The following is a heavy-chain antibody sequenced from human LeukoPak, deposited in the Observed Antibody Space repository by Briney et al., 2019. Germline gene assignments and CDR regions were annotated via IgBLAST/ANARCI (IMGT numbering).Heavy chain of an antibody. CDR3: AKNSNWESDY. J-gene: IGHJ4*02. D-gene: IGHD3-16*01. CDR1: GFTFSSYA. CDR2: VSDSGGTT. V-gene: IGHV3-23*01. Sequence: PGGSLRLSCAASGFTFSSYAMSWVRQAPGKWLEWVSGVSDSGGTTWDADSVKGRFTISRDNSKNTAYLQMNSLRVDDTAVYYCAKNSNWESDYWGQGTLVTVSS.